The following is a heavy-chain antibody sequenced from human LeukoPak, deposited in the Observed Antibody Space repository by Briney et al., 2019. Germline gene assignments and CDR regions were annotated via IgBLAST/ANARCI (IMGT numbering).Heavy chain of an antibody. J-gene: IGHJ4*02. V-gene: IGHV3-15*01. CDR2: IKSKIDAGTT. Sequence: PGGSLRLSCAASGFTFSNAWMRWVRQGPGKGLEWLGPIKSKIDAGTTENAAPVKGRFTISRDDSKNTLYLHMNSLKTEDTAVYYCTADEAVGPSSALFDYWGQGTLVTVSS. D-gene: IGHD2-2*01. CDR3: TADEAVGPSSALFDY. CDR1: GFTFSNAW.